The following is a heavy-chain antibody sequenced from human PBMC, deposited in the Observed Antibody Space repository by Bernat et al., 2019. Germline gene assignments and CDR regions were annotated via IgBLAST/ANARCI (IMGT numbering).Heavy chain of an antibody. J-gene: IGHJ4*02. V-gene: IGHV3-30*02. Sequence: QVHLVESGGGVVQPGGSLRLSCAASGFTFSSFGMHWVRQAPGKGLEWVAFIRYDGSNKYYADSVKGRFTISRDNSKNTLYLQINSLRAEDTAVYYCAKDRGGGSYFDYWGQGTLVTVSS. CDR2: IRYDGSNK. CDR3: AKDRGGGSYFDY. D-gene: IGHD1-26*01. CDR1: GFTFSSFG.